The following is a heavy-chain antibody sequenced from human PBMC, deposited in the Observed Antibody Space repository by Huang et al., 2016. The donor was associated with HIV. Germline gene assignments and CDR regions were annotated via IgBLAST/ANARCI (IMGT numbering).Heavy chain of an antibody. J-gene: IGHJ5*02. CDR2: INHLGSP. CDR1: GGSLRGYY. CDR3: ARDATKNPRGWFDP. D-gene: IGHD3-10*01. Sequence: QVHLQQWGAGLLKSAETLSLTCAVYGGSLRGYYWSWLRQTPGEGLAWIGEINHLGSPNYNPSLKSRVSISMDGSKKQFSLKLRSISDADTAVYFCARDATKNPRGWFDPWGQGTLVTVAA. V-gene: IGHV4-34*02.